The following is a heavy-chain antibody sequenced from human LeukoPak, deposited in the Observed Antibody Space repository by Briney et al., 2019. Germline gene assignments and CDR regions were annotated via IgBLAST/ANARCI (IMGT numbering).Heavy chain of an antibody. CDR1: GGSISSGDYY. V-gene: IGHV4-31*03. J-gene: IGHJ4*02. Sequence: SETLSLTCTVSGGSISSGDYYWSWFRQHPGKGLEWIGYIYYSGSTYYNPSLKSRVTISVDTSKNQFSLKLSSVTAADTAVYYCARYSGSYNFDYWGQGTLVTVSS. CDR2: IYYSGST. CDR3: ARYSGSYNFDY. D-gene: IGHD1-26*01.